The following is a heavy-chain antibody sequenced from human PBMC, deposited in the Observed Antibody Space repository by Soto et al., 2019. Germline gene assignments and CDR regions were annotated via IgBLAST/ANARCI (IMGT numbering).Heavy chain of an antibody. CDR2: IYPGDSDT. CDR1: GYSFTSYW. V-gene: IGHV5-51*01. D-gene: IGHD3-22*01. J-gene: IGHJ4*02. Sequence: PGESLKISCKGSGYSFTSYWIGWVRQMPGKGLEWMGIIYPGDSDTRYSPSFQGQVTISADKSISTAYLQWSSLKASDTAMYYYARSALGGYDSSGYYIWGQGTLVTVSS. CDR3: ARSALGGYDSSGYYI.